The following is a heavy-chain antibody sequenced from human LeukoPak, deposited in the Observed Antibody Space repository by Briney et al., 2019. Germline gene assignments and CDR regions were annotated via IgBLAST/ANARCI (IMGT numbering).Heavy chain of an antibody. Sequence: GASVKVSCKASGYTFTGYYMHWVRQAPGQGLEWMGWVNPNSGGTNYAQKFQGRVTMTRDTSISTAYMELSRLRSDDTAVYYCASDGRDSSGWYSIKYYYYYYMDVWGKGTTVTVSS. J-gene: IGHJ6*03. CDR1: GYTFTGYY. D-gene: IGHD6-19*01. V-gene: IGHV1-2*02. CDR3: ASDGRDSSGWYSIKYYYYYYMDV. CDR2: VNPNSGGT.